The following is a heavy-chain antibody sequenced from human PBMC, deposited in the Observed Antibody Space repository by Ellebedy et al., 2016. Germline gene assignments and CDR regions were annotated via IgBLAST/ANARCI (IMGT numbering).Heavy chain of an antibody. CDR3: ATKIAVAGGIEH. Sequence: SETLSLTCTVSGGSISTRTYFWGWIRQPPGKGLEWIGSISYSGSTDYAPSLKSRVNQSVDTSRNQFSLRLSSVTDADTSVYFCATKIAVAGGIEHWGKGTLVTVAS. CDR1: GGSISTRTYF. CDR2: ISYSGST. J-gene: IGHJ5*02. D-gene: IGHD6-19*01. V-gene: IGHV4-39*01.